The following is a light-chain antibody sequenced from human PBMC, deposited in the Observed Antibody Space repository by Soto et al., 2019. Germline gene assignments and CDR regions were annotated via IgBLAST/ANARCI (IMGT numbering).Light chain of an antibody. CDR1: QGVSTW. V-gene: IGKV1-5*03. Sequence: IQLTQSPSTLSGSVGDRVTITCRASQGVSTWLAWYQQRPSQAPKLLVYEASKLQSGVPSRFSASGSVRDFTLTISSLQPEDSATYYCQQSYSIPPHFGGGTKVEIK. CDR3: QQSYSIPPH. J-gene: IGKJ4*01. CDR2: EAS.